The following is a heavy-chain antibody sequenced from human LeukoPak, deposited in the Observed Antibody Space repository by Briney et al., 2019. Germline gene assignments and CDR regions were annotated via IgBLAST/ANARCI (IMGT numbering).Heavy chain of an antibody. Sequence: GRSLRLTCAASGFMFSDYGMHWVRQAPGKGLEWVAAIWYDGSNIFYADSVKGRFTISRDNSKNALYLQMNSLRAEDTADYYCAKEGDRGEALYYYYMDVWGNGTTVTVSS. CDR2: IWYDGSNI. J-gene: IGHJ6*03. CDR1: GFMFSDYG. V-gene: IGHV3-33*06. CDR3: AKEGDRGEALYYYYMDV. D-gene: IGHD3-10*01.